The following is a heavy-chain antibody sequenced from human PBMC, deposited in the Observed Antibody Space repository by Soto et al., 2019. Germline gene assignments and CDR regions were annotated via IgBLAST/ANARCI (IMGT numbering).Heavy chain of an antibody. CDR1: GFSLTTSGVG. D-gene: IGHD3-3*01. V-gene: IGHV2-5*02. CDR3: AHRVLRTVFGLVTTTAIYFDF. Sequence: QITLNESGPTVVRPTETLTLTCRFSGFSLTTSGVGVGWIRQSPGKAPEWLALIYWDDDKRYSASLKSRLTITKDTSKYQVVLTVSDVDPTDTATYYCAHRVLRTVFGLVTTTAIYFDFWGQGTPVAVSS. J-gene: IGHJ4*02. CDR2: IYWDDDK.